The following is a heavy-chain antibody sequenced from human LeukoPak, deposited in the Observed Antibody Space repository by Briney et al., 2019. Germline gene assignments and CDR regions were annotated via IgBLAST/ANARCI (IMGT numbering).Heavy chain of an antibody. V-gene: IGHV3-21*01. CDR3: ARTYYDILTGYNPYFDY. Sequence: GGTLRLSCAASGFTFNTYTMNWVRQAPGKGLEWVSSITASSTAIYSADSVKGRFTISRDNAKNFLYLQMNSLRAEDTAVYYCARTYYDILTGYNPYFDYWGQGILVTVSS. CDR1: GFTFNTYT. J-gene: IGHJ4*02. D-gene: IGHD3-9*01. CDR2: ITASSTAI.